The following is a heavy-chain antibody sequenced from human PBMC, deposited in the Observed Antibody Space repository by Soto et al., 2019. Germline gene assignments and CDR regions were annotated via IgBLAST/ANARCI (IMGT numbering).Heavy chain of an antibody. CDR1: GFTFSDYY. CDR2: IRKQSKGYTT. D-gene: IGHD6-6*01. J-gene: IGHJ6*03. V-gene: IGHV3-72*01. CDR3: ATLISSSAGDYYYFYMDV. Sequence: GSLRLSCAASGFTFSDYYMDWVRQAPGKGLEWVGRIRKQSKGYTTDYAASVKGRFTISRDDSKNSLYLQMNSLKTEDTAVYYCATLISSSAGDYYYFYMDVWGKGTTVTVSS.